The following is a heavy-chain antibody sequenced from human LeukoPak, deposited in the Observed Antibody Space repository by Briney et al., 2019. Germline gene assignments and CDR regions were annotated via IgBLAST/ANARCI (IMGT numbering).Heavy chain of an antibody. CDR2: INPSGGST. CDR1: GYTFTSYY. CDR3: ARDPTPKDDSSGYYRTLDY. Sequence: GASVEVSCKASGYTFTSYYMHWVRQAPGQGLEWMGIINPSGGSTSYAQKFQGRVTMTRDTSTSTVYMELSSLRSEDTAVYYCARDPTPKDDSSGYYRTLDYWGQGTLVTVSS. V-gene: IGHV1-46*01. J-gene: IGHJ4*02. D-gene: IGHD3-22*01.